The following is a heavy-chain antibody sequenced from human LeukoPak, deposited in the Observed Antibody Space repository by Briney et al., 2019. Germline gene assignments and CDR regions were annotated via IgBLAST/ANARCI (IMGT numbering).Heavy chain of an antibody. CDR3: ARDFCSSTSCYGSYYYYYMDV. CDR2: IIPIFGTA. D-gene: IGHD2-2*01. V-gene: IGHV1-69*05. J-gene: IGHJ6*03. Sequence: SVKVSCKASGGTFSGYAISWVRQAPGQGLEWMGGIIPIFGTANYAQKFQGRVTMTRDTSISTAYMELSRLRSDDTAVYYCARDFCSSTSCYGSYYYYYMDVWGKGTTVTISS. CDR1: GGTFSGYA.